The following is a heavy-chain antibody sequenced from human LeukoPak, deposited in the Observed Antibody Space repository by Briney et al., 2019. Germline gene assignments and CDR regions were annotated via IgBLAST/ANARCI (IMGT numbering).Heavy chain of an antibody. D-gene: IGHD4-17*01. CDR2: INPNSGGT. CDR3: ARANDYGDSFDAFDI. V-gene: IGHV1-2*02. Sequence: ASVKVSCKASGYTFTGYYMHWVRQAPGQGLEWMGWINPNSGGTNYAQKFQGRVTMTRDTSISTAYMELSRLRSDDTAVYYCARANDYGDSFDAFDIWGQGTMVTASS. J-gene: IGHJ3*02. CDR1: GYTFTGYY.